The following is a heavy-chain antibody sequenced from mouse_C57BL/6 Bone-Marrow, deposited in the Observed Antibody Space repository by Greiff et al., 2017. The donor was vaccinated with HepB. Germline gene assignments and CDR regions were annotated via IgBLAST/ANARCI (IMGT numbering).Heavy chain of an antibody. CDR1: GFSLSTSGMG. J-gene: IGHJ1*03. V-gene: IGHV8-12*01. Sequence: QVTLKECGPGILQSSQTLSLTCSFSGFSLSTSGMGVSWIRQPSGKGLEWLAHICWDDDKRYNPSLKSRLTISKDTSRNQVFLKITSVDTADTATYYCARREGDDWYFDVWGTGTTVTVSS. CDR3: ARREGDDWYFDV. CDR2: ICWDDDK.